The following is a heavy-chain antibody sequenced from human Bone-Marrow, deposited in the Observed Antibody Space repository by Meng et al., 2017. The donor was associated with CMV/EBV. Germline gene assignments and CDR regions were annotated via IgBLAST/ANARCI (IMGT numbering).Heavy chain of an antibody. CDR3: ARDRRFQFYGMDV. J-gene: IGHJ6*02. CDR1: GYIFTSYG. CDR2: ISPYNGNT. V-gene: IGHV1-18*01. D-gene: IGHD3-3*01. Sequence: ASVKASCKAFGYIFTSYGISWVRQAPGQGLEWMGWISPYNGNTKYAQKFQGRVTMTTDTSTSTAYMELRSLRSDDTAVYYCARDRRFQFYGMDVWGQGTTVTVSS.